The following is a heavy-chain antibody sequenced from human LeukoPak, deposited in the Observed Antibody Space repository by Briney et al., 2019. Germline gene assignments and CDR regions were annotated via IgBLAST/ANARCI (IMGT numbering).Heavy chain of an antibody. CDR3: ARGHDYGDYYFDY. Sequence: KASETLSLTCAVYGGSFSGYYWSWIRQPPGKGLEWIGEINHSGSTNYNPSLKSRVTISVDTSKNQFSLKLSSVTAADTAVYYCARGHDYGDYYFDYWGQGTLVTVSS. V-gene: IGHV4-34*01. CDR2: INHSGST. D-gene: IGHD4-17*01. J-gene: IGHJ4*02. CDR1: GGSFSGYY.